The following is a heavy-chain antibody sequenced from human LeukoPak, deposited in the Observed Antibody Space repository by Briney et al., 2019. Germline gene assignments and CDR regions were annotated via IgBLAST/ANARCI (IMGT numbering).Heavy chain of an antibody. V-gene: IGHV3-30*02. D-gene: IGHD3/OR15-3a*01. Sequence: GGSLRLSCAASEFTFSSFGMHWVRQAPGKGLEWVAFIHYDGINKYYADSVKGRFTISRDNSKNTLYLQMNSLRVEDTAVYSCAKDSRTGYPLDYWGQGTLVTVSA. J-gene: IGHJ4*02. CDR3: AKDSRTGYPLDY. CDR2: IHYDGINK. CDR1: EFTFSSFG.